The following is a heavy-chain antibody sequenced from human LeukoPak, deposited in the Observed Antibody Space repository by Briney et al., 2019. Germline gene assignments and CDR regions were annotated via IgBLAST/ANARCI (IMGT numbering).Heavy chain of an antibody. Sequence: PSETLSLTCTVSGGSISSSSYYWGWIRQPPGKGLEWIGSIYYSGSTYYNPSLKSRVTISVDTSKNQFSLKLSSVTAADTAVYYCARDGYSGTSHFDHWGQGTLVTVSS. CDR1: GGSISSSSYY. V-gene: IGHV4-39*07. CDR3: ARDGYSGTSHFDH. CDR2: IYYSGST. D-gene: IGHD1-26*01. J-gene: IGHJ4*02.